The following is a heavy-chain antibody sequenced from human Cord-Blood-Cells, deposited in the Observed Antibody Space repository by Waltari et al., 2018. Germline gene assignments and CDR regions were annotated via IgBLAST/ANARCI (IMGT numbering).Heavy chain of an antibody. CDR1: GYTFTGYY. Sequence: QVQLVQSGAEVKKPGASVKVSCKASGYTFTGYYMHWVRQAPGQGLAWMGWINPNSGGTNYAQKFQGRVTMTRDTSISTAYMELSGLRSDDTAVYYCARVREQLAPSYAFDIWGQWTMVTVSS. V-gene: IGHV1-2*02. CDR2: INPNSGGT. J-gene: IGHJ3*02. D-gene: IGHD6-6*01. CDR3: ARVREQLAPSYAFDI.